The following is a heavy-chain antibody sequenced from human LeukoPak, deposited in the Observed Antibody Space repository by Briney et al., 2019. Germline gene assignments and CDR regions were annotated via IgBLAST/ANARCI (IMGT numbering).Heavy chain of an antibody. CDR3: ARTYYDFWSGYTDY. V-gene: IGHV1-18*01. D-gene: IGHD3-3*01. CDR1: GYTFTSYG. Sequence: GASVKVSCKASGYTFTSYGISWVRQAPGQGLEWMGWISAYNGNTNYAQKLQGRATMTTDTSTSTAYMELWSLRSDDTAVYYCARTYYDFWSGYTDYWGQGTLVTVSS. CDR2: ISAYNGNT. J-gene: IGHJ4*02.